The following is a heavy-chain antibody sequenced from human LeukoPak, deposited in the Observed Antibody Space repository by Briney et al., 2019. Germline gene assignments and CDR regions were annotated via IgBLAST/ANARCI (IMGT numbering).Heavy chain of an antibody. Sequence: PGGSLRLSCAASGFTFSSYSMSWVRQAPGKGLEWVANIKQDGSEKYYVDSVKGRFTISRDNAKNSLYLQMNSLRAEDTAVYYCARAKSGSSAQYWGQGTLVTVSS. CDR2: IKQDGSEK. J-gene: IGHJ4*02. CDR1: GFTFSSYS. V-gene: IGHV3-7*01. D-gene: IGHD1-26*01. CDR3: ARAKSGSSAQY.